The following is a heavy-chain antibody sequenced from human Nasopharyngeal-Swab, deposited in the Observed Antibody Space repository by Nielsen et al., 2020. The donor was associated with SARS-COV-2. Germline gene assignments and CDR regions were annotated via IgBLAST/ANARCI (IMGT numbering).Heavy chain of an antibody. Sequence: WIRQPPGKGLEWVANINQYLSATSYVASVKGRFTISRDNAKNSLYLQMNSLRAEDTAVYYCAREPPGVVRGVIIKEYYYYGMDVWGQGTTVTVSS. J-gene: IGHJ6*02. V-gene: IGHV3-7*01. CDR3: AREPPGVVRGVIIKEYYYYGMDV. D-gene: IGHD3-10*01. CDR2: INQYLSAT.